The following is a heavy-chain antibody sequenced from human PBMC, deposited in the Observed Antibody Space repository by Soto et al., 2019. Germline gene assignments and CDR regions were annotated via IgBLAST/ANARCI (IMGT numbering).Heavy chain of an antibody. Sequence: EVQLVESGGGLVQPGGFVRLSCSASEFTFGSYAMHWVRQAPGKGLEYVSAISSSGDNTYYADSVKGRFYIFRDNSKNAVYLQMSGLRPEDTAVYYCVKDSGYYYGSGSFVYGMDVWGQGTTVTVSS. D-gene: IGHD3-10*01. CDR2: ISSSGDNT. CDR3: VKDSGYYYGSGSFVYGMDV. CDR1: EFTFGSYA. J-gene: IGHJ6*02. V-gene: IGHV3-64D*06.